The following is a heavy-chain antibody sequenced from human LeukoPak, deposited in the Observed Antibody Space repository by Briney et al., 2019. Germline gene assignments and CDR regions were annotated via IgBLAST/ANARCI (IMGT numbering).Heavy chain of an antibody. D-gene: IGHD3-16*02. CDR2: IKRKTDGGTT. Sequence: GGSLRLSCAASGFTFSNACMSWVRQAPGKGLEWVGRIKRKTDGGTTDYAAPVKGRFTISRDDSQNTLYLQMNSLKTEDTAVYYCTTSYYDYVWGSYRYQKYYFDYWGQGTLVTVSS. V-gene: IGHV3-15*01. CDR3: TTSYYDYVWGSYRYQKYYFDY. CDR1: GFTFSNAC. J-gene: IGHJ4*02.